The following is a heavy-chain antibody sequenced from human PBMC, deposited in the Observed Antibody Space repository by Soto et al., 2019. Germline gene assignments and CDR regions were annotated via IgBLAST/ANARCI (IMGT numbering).Heavy chain of an antibody. CDR2: ISLGGGST. Sequence: EVQLLESGGGLAQPGGSLRLSCAASGFTFSRFDMSWVRQAPGKGLQWVAGISLGGGSTYYTDSVKGRFTISRDNSENTLYLQMNSLRGEDTAVYYCAKTVSIAVVAAPNFDSWGQGTLVTVSS. D-gene: IGHD2-15*01. CDR1: GFTFSRFD. V-gene: IGHV3-23*01. J-gene: IGHJ4*02. CDR3: AKTVSIAVVAAPNFDS.